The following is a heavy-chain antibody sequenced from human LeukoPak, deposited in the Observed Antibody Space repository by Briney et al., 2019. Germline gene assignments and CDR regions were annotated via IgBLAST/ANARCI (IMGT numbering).Heavy chain of an antibody. D-gene: IGHD1-26*01. Sequence: PGGSLRLSCAASGFTFSSYEMNWVRQAPGKGLEWGSYISSSGSTIYYADSLKGRFTISRDNAKNSLYLQMNSLRAEDTAVYYCARDLGGSYWEGGYWGQGTLVTASS. CDR3: ARDLGGSYWEGGY. J-gene: IGHJ4*02. CDR2: ISSSGSTI. V-gene: IGHV3-48*03. CDR1: GFTFSSYE.